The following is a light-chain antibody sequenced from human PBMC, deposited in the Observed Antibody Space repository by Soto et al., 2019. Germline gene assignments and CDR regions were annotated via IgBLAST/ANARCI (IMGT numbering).Light chain of an antibody. CDR1: QDISNY. CDR2: DAS. Sequence: DIPMATSPSSVSASAGSIKKNAFQASQDISNYLNWYQQKPGKASKLLICDASNLEAGVPSRFRGSGSGTDFSFTISRLQPEDIATYYCKQYGNLPTFGQGTRLEI. J-gene: IGKJ5*01. CDR3: KQYGNLPT. V-gene: IGKV1-33*01.